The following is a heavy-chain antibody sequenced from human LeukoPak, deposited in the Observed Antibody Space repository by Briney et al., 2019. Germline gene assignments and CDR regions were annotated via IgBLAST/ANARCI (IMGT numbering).Heavy chain of an antibody. V-gene: IGHV4-31*03. CDR2: IYYSGST. J-gene: IGHJ6*02. CDR1: GGSISSGGYY. D-gene: IGHD3-10*01. Sequence: PSETLPLTCTVSGGSISSGGYYWSWIRQHPGKGLEWIGYIYYSGSTYYNPSLKSRVTISVDTSKNQFSLKLSSVTAADTAVYYCARDRYYYGSGSYNRYYYYYGMDVWGQGTTVTVSS. CDR3: ARDRYYYGSGSYNRYYYYYGMDV.